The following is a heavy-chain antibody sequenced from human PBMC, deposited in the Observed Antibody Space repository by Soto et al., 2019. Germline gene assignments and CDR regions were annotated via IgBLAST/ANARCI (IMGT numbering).Heavy chain of an antibody. CDR1: GFTFSSYG. D-gene: IGHD6-13*01. J-gene: IGHJ4*02. CDR2: IWYDGSNK. Sequence: GESLKISCAASGFTFSSYGMHWVRQAPGKGLEWVAVIWYDGSNKYYADSVKGRFTISRDNSKNTLYLQMNSLRADDTAVYYCARDWAAAGPFDYWGQGTLVTVSS. V-gene: IGHV3-33*01. CDR3: ARDWAAAGPFDY.